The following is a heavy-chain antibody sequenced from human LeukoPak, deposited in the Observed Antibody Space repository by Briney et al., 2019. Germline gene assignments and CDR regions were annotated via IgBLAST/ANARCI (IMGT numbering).Heavy chain of an antibody. CDR3: AREYYYGSGDGNI. D-gene: IGHD3-10*01. V-gene: IGHV1-69*13. CDR2: IIPIFGTA. CDR1: GGTFSSFA. J-gene: IGHJ3*02. Sequence: SVKVSCKASGGTFSSFAISWVRQAPGQGLEWMGGIIPIFGTANYAQKFQGRVTITADESTSTAYMELSSLRSEDTAVYYCAREYYYGSGDGNIWGQGTMVTVSS.